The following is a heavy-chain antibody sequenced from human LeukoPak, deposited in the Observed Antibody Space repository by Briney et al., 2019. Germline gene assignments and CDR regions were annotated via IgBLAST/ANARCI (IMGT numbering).Heavy chain of an antibody. Sequence: GGSLRLSCAASGFTFSSYAMTWIRRAPGKGLEWVSGISGGGGTTYYADSVKGRFTISRDKSKNTLYLQMNSLRAEDTAVYYCAKAHSSSSWFFAYWGQGTLVTVSS. CDR1: GFTFSSYA. D-gene: IGHD6-13*01. CDR2: ISGGGGTT. CDR3: AKAHSSSSWFFAY. J-gene: IGHJ4*02. V-gene: IGHV3-23*01.